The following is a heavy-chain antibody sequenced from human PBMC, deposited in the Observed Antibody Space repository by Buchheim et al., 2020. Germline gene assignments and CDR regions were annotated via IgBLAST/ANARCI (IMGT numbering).Heavy chain of an antibody. CDR1: GFTFSSYS. Sequence: EVQLVESGGGLVQPGGSLRLSCAASGFTFSSYSMNWVRQAPGKGLEWVSYISSSSSTIYYADSVKGRFTISRDNAKNSRYLQMNSLRAEDTAVYYCARDRGRGSSSSRMDFQHWGQGTL. J-gene: IGHJ1*01. CDR3: ARDRGRGSSSSRMDFQH. V-gene: IGHV3-48*01. CDR2: ISSSSSTI. D-gene: IGHD6-6*01.